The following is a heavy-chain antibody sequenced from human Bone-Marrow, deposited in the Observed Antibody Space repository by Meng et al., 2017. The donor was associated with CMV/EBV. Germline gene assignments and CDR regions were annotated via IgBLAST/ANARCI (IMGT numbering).Heavy chain of an antibody. D-gene: IGHD6-6*01. V-gene: IGHV4-59*01. J-gene: IGHJ5*02. Sequence: GSLRLSCTVSGGSISSYYWSWIRQPPGKGLEWIGYIYYSGSTNYNPSLKSRVTISVDTPKNQFSLKLSSVTAADTAVDYCARRSYSSSSDWFDPWGQGTLVTVSS. CDR3: ARRSYSSSSDWFDP. CDR2: IYYSGST. CDR1: GGSISSYY.